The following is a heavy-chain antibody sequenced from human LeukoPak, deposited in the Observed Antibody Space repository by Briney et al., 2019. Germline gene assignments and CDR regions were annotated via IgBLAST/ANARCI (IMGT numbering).Heavy chain of an antibody. CDR1: GGSISSYY. D-gene: IGHD6-19*01. V-gene: IGHV4-59*01. CDR2: IYYSGST. Sequence: PSEALSLTCTVSGGSISSYYWSWIRQPPGKGLEWIGYIYYSGSTNYNPSLKSRVTISVDTSKNQFSLKLSSVTAADTAVYFCARLQWLSTPFFDYWGQGTLVTVS. J-gene: IGHJ4*02. CDR3: ARLQWLSTPFFDY.